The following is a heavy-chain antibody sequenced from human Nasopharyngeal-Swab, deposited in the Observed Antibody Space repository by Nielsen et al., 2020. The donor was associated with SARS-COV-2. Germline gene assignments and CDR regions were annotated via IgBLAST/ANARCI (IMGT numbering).Heavy chain of an antibody. CDR3: ARVNGSSSGPLYYYGMDV. D-gene: IGHD6-6*01. CDR1: GFTFSSYG. J-gene: IGHJ6*02. Sequence: GESLKISCAASGFTFSSYGMHWVRQAPGKGLEWVAVIWYDGSNKYYADSVKGRFTISRDNSKNTLYLQMNSLRAEDTAVYYCARVNGSSSGPLYYYGMDVWGQGTTVTVSS. V-gene: IGHV3-33*01. CDR2: IWYDGSNK.